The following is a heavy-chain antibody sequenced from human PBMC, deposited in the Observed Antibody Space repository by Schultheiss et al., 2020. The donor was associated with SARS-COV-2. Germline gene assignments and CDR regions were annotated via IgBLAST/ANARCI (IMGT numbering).Heavy chain of an antibody. CDR2: ISYDGSNK. J-gene: IGHJ4*02. Sequence: GGSLRLSCAASGFTFSSYSMNWVRQAPGKGLEWVAVISYDGSNKYYADSVKGRFTISRDNSKNTLYLQMNSLRAEDTAVYYCARDLAGGYDTFDYWGQGTLVTVSS. CDR1: GFTFSSYS. CDR3: ARDLAGGYDTFDY. D-gene: IGHD5-12*01. V-gene: IGHV3-30*05.